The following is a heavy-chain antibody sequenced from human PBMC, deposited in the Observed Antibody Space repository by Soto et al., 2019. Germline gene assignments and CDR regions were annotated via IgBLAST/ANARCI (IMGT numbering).Heavy chain of an antibody. J-gene: IGHJ6*02. Sequence: SLRLSCAASGFTFSSYAMHWVRQAPGKGLEWVAVISYDGSNKYYADSVKGRFTISRDNSKNTLYLQMNSLRAEDTAVYYCARDHYYGSSGYYPSAFYYYYGMDVWGQGTTVTVS. CDR3: ARDHYYGSSGYYPSAFYYYYGMDV. CDR1: GFTFSSYA. D-gene: IGHD3-22*01. V-gene: IGHV3-30-3*01. CDR2: ISYDGSNK.